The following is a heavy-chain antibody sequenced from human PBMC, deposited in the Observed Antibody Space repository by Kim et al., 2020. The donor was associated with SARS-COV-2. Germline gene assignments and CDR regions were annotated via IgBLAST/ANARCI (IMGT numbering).Heavy chain of an antibody. V-gene: IGHV3-21*04. Sequence: YADSATARFTISRDNARASLYLQMNGLRAEDTAVYYCARVLTSGWSYFDYWGQGTLVTVSS. CDR3: ARVLTSGWSYFDY. J-gene: IGHJ4*02. D-gene: IGHD6-19*01.